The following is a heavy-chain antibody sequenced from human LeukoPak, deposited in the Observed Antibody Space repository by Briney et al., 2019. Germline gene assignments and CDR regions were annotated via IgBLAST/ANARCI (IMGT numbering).Heavy chain of an antibody. CDR2: IYTGGST. D-gene: IGHD2-8*01. V-gene: IGHV3-53*01. CDR3: VRILYVGCY. CDR1: GFTVSSNY. Sequence: GGSLRLSCAASGFTVSSNYMSWVRQAAGKGLEWVSVIYTGGSTNYADSVKGRFTISRDNSKNTLYLQMNSLRAEDTAVYYCVRILYVGCYWGQGTLVTVSS. J-gene: IGHJ4*02.